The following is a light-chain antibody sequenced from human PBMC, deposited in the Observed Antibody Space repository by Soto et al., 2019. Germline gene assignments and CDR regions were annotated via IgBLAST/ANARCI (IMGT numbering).Light chain of an antibody. CDR3: QQYDTSRPT. CDR1: QSVGNRY. Sequence: EIVLTQSPGTLSLSPGESATLSCRASQSVGNRYLAWHQQKPGQAPRLLIYGASTRATGIPDRFSGSGSGTDFTLTISRLEPEDVAVYYCQQYDTSRPTFGQGTKVDI. V-gene: IGKV3-20*01. CDR2: GAS. J-gene: IGKJ1*01.